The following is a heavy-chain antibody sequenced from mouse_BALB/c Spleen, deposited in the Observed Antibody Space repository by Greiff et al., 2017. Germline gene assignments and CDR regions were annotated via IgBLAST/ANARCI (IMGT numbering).Heavy chain of an antibody. CDR3: TIDYYGSSYGY. D-gene: IGHD1-1*01. CDR1: GYSFTSYW. CDR2: IYPGNSDT. Sequence: VQLQQSGTVLARPGASVKMSCKASGYSFTSYWMHWVKQRPGQGLEWIGAIYPGNSDTSYNQKFKGKAKLTAVTSASTAYMELSSLTNEDSAVYYCTIDYYGSSYGYWGQGTTLTVSS. J-gene: IGHJ2*01. V-gene: IGHV1-5*01.